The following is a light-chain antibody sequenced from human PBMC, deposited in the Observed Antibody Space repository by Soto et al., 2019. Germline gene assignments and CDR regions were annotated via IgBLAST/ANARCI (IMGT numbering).Light chain of an antibody. CDR3: QVWDSSSEHYV. CDR1: NLGSES. Sequence: SYDLTPPPSVSVAPGKTARITCGGNNLGSESVHWYQQKPGQAPVLVIYYDSDRPSGIPERFSGSNSGNTATLTISRVEAGDEADYYCQVWDSSSEHYVFGTGTKLTVL. V-gene: IGLV3-21*04. J-gene: IGLJ1*01. CDR2: YDS.